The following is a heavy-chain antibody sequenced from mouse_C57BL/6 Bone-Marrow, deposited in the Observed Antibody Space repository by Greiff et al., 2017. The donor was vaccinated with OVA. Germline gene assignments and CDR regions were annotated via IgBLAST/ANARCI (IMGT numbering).Heavy chain of an antibody. J-gene: IGHJ3*01. Sequence: QVQLQQSGAELMKPGASVKLSCKATGYTFTGYWIEWVKQRPGHGLEWIGEILPGSGSTNYIEKFKGKATFTADTSSNTAYMQLSSLTTEDSAIYYCASPIAYWGQGTLVTVSA. CDR3: ASPIAY. V-gene: IGHV1-9*01. CDR1: GYTFTGYW. CDR2: ILPGSGST.